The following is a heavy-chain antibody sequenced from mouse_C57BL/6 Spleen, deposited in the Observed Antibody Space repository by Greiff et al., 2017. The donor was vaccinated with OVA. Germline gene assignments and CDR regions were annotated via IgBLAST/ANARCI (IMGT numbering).Heavy chain of an antibody. V-gene: IGHV5-12*01. CDR2: ISNGGGST. CDR3: ANGNPYYAMDY. Sequence: EVMLVESGGGLVQPGGSLKLSCAASGFTFSDYYMYWVRQTPEKRLEWVAYISNGGGSTYYPDTVKGRFTISRDNAKNTLYLQMSRLKSEDTAMYYCANGNPYYAMDYWGQGTSVTVSS. D-gene: IGHD2-1*01. CDR1: GFTFSDYY. J-gene: IGHJ4*01.